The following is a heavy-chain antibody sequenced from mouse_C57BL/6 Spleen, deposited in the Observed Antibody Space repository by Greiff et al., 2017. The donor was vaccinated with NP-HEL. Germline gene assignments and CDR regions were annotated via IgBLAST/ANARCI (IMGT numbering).Heavy chain of an antibody. Sequence: EVQLVESGGDLVKPGGSLKLSCAASGFTFSSYGMSWVRQTPDKRLEWVATISSGGSYTYYPDSVKGRFTISRDNAKNTLYLQMSSLKSEDTAMYYCARQGPIYYGNYYFDYWGQGTTLTVSS. D-gene: IGHD2-1*01. CDR2: ISSGGSYT. CDR1: GFTFSSYG. J-gene: IGHJ2*01. CDR3: ARQGPIYYGNYYFDY. V-gene: IGHV5-6*01.